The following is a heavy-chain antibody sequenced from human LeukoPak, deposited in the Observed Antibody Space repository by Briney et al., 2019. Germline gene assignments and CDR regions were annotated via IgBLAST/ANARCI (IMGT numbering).Heavy chain of an antibody. CDR1: GGSISSGGYY. D-gene: IGHD2-15*01. J-gene: IGHJ4*02. CDR2: IYYSGST. Sequence: PSETLSLTCAVSGGSISSGGYYWSWIRQHPGKGLEWIGYIYYSGSTYYNPSLKSRVTISVDTSKNQFSLKLSSVTAADTAVYYCARDIGGSCYLDYWGQGTLVTASS. CDR3: ARDIGGSCYLDY. V-gene: IGHV4-31*11.